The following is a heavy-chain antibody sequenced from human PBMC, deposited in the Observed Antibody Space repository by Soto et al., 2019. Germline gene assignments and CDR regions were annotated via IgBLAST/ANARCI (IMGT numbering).Heavy chain of an antibody. CDR2: ISYDGSNK. CDR3: AKEIFRQQLVFFWPMVRGADNWFDP. Sequence: GGSLRLSCAASGFTFSSYGMHWVRQAPGKGLEWVAVISYDGSNKYYADSVKGRFTISRDNSKNTLYLQMNSLRAEDTAVYYCAKEIFRQQLVFFWPMVRGADNWFDPWGQGTLVTVSS. V-gene: IGHV3-30*18. D-gene: IGHD3-10*01. J-gene: IGHJ5*02. CDR1: GFTFSSYG.